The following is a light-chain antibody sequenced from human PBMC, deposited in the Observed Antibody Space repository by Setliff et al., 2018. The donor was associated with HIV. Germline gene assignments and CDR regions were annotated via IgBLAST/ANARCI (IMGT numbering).Light chain of an antibody. CDR1: SSDVGDFDS. J-gene: IGLJ1*01. V-gene: IGLV2-14*01. Sequence: QSVLTQPASVSGSPGQSITISCTATSSDVGDFDSVAWYQQHPGRAPKLMIYEVNNRPSGVSNRFSGSKSGNTASLTISGLQADDEADYYFSSYTTTSTLRVFGAGTKVTVL. CDR3: SSYTTTSTLRV. CDR2: EVN.